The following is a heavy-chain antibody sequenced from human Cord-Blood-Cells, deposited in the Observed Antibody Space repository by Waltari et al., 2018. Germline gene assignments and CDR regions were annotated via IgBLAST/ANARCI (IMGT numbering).Heavy chain of an antibody. CDR3: ATGPPGIVGATGWFDP. D-gene: IGHD1-26*01. V-gene: IGHV1-24*01. CDR2: FDAEYGKT. CDR1: GYTLTELS. J-gene: IGHJ5*02. Sequence: QVQLVQSGAEVKKPGASVKVSCKVSGYTLTELSMHWVRQAPGKGLEWMGGFDAEYGKTSYAQKVQGRVTMTEDTSTDTAYMELSSLRSEDTAVYYCATGPPGIVGATGWFDPWGQGTLVTVSS.